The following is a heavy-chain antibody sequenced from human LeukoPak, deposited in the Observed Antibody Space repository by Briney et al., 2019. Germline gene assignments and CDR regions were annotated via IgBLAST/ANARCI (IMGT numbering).Heavy chain of an antibody. J-gene: IGHJ4*02. Sequence: PGGALRLSCAASGFTFSSYGMHWVRQAPGKGLEWVAVISYDGSNKYYADSVKGRFTISRDNSKNTLYLQMNSLRAEDTAVYYCARASQWLAFDYWGQGTLVTVSS. CDR1: GFTFSSYG. CDR3: ARASQWLAFDY. V-gene: IGHV3-30*03. D-gene: IGHD6-19*01. CDR2: ISYDGSNK.